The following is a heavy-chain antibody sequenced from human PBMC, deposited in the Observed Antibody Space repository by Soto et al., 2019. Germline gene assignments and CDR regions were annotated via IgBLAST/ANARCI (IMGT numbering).Heavy chain of an antibody. Sequence: SETLSLTCTVSGGSIISSSYYCVCIRQPPGKGLEWIGSIYYSGSTYYNPSLKSRVTISVDTSKNQFSLKLSSVTAADTAVYYCARLSSAPRYFDYWGQGTLVTVSS. CDR2: IYYSGST. V-gene: IGHV4-39*01. J-gene: IGHJ4*02. CDR1: GGSIISSSYY. D-gene: IGHD3-16*02. CDR3: ARLSSAPRYFDY.